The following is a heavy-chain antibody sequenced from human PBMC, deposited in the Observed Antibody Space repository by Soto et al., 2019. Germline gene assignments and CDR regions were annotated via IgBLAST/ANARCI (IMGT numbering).Heavy chain of an antibody. CDR3: ARLAAAGRLPTDY. D-gene: IGHD6-13*01. V-gene: IGHV3-74*01. J-gene: IGHJ4*02. Sequence: EVQLVQSGAGLVQPGGSLRLSCIASGFSFSSDWMHWVRQVPGKGPEWISRISNDGSMTHYADSVRGRFTSSRDNAKQTLFLQLNSLRVDDTAVYYCARLAAAGRLPTDYWGQGVLVTVSS. CDR2: ISNDGSMT. CDR1: GFSFSSDW.